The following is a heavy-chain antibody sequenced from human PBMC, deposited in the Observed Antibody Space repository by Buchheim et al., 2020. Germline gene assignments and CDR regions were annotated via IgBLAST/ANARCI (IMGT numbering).Heavy chain of an antibody. Sequence: QVQLQESGPGLVKPSETLSLTCTVSGDSFSSGGYYWSWLRLLPGKGLEWIGCVFYSGGSNYSPSLKSRVSISVAPSNNQFSLKLRSVTAADTAVYYCARDRVEGWFDPWGQGIL. CDR1: GDSFSSGGYY. J-gene: IGHJ5*02. CDR2: VFYSGGS. V-gene: IGHV4-31*03. CDR3: ARDRVEGWFDP.